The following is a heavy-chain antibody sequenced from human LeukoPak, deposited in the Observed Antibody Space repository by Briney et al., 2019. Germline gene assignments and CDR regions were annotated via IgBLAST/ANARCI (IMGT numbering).Heavy chain of an antibody. Sequence: GGSLRLSCAASGFTFSRYWMHWVRQAPGKGLVWVSRINSDGSSTSYADSVKGRFTISRDNSKNTLYLQMNSLRAEDTAVYYCARDAGVVVAARYFDYWGQGTLVTVSS. D-gene: IGHD2-15*01. V-gene: IGHV3-74*01. CDR1: GFTFSRYW. CDR2: INSDGSST. J-gene: IGHJ4*02. CDR3: ARDAGVVVAARYFDY.